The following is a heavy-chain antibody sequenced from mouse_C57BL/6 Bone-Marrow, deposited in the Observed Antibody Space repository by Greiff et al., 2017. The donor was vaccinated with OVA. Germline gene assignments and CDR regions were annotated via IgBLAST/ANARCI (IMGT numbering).Heavy chain of an antibody. CDR2: IDPSDSYT. CDR3: ARDYDSDRYFDV. J-gene: IGHJ1*03. D-gene: IGHD2-4*01. Sequence: QVQLQQPGAELVMPGASVKLSCKASGYTFTSYWMHWVKQRPGQGLEWIGEIDPSDSYTNYNQKFKGKSTLTVDKTSSTAYMQLSSLTSEDSAVYDCARDYDSDRYFDVWGTGTTVTVSS. CDR1: GYTFTSYW. V-gene: IGHV1-69*01.